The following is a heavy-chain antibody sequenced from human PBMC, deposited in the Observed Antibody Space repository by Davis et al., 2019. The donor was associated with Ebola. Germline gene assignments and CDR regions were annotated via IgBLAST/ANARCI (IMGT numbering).Heavy chain of an antibody. V-gene: IGHV1-3*01. CDR2: INAGNGNT. Sequence: ASVKVSCKASGYTFTSYAMHWVRQAPGQRLEWMGWINAGNGNTKYSQKFQGRVTITRDTSASTAYMELSSLRSEDTAVYYCARTRGRLHSGSSSGYYFDYWGQGTLVTVSS. CDR3: ARTRGRLHSGSSSGYYFDY. J-gene: IGHJ4*02. CDR1: GYTFTSYA. D-gene: IGHD6-6*01.